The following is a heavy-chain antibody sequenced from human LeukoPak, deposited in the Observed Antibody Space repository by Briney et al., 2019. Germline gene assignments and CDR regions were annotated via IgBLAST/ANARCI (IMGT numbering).Heavy chain of an antibody. J-gene: IGHJ5*02. Sequence: SVKVSCKASGGTFSSYAISWVRQAPGQGLEWMGGIIPIFGTANYAQKFQGRVTIATDESTSTAYMELSSLRSEDTAVYYCARGTIVEGFNWFDPWGQGTLVTVSS. CDR3: ARGTIVEGFNWFDP. CDR2: IIPIFGTA. CDR1: GGTFSSYA. D-gene: IGHD2-15*01. V-gene: IGHV1-69*05.